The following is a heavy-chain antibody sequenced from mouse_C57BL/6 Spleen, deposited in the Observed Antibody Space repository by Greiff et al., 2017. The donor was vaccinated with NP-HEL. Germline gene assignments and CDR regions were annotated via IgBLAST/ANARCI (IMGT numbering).Heavy chain of an antibody. V-gene: IGHV1-59*01. D-gene: IGHD1-1*01. CDR1: GYTFTSYW. CDR3: ARGTAVVADWCFDV. Sequence: QVQLQQPGAELVRPGPSVKLSCKASGYTFTSYWMHWVKQRPGQGLEWIGVIDPSDGYTNYNQKFKGKATMTVDTSSSTAYMQLSSLTSEASAVYDCARGTAVVADWCFDVWGTGTTVTVSS. J-gene: IGHJ1*03. CDR2: IDPSDGYT.